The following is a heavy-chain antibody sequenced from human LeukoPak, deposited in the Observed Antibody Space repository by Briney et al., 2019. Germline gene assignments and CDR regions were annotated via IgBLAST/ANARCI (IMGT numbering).Heavy chain of an antibody. J-gene: IGHJ4*02. CDR3: ARDVLAVAGTVNDY. D-gene: IGHD6-19*01. CDR1: GGSISSGGYY. V-gene: IGHV4-31*11. Sequence: SETLSLTCAVSGGSISSGGYYWSWIRQHPGKGLEWIGCIYYSGGTYYNPSLKSRVTISVDTSKNQFSLKLNSVTAADTAVYYCARDVLAVAGTVNDYWGQGTLVTVSS. CDR2: IYYSGGT.